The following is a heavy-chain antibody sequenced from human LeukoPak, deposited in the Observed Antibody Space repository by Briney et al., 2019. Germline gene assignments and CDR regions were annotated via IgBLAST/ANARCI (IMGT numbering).Heavy chain of an antibody. CDR3: ARDKLGRGVITATIDY. Sequence: PGRALRLSCAASGFTFSSYGMHSVRQAPGKGLEWVAVIWYDGSNKYYADSVKGRFTISRDNSKNTLYLQMNSLRAEDTAVYYCARDKLGRGVITATIDYWGQGNLVTVSS. V-gene: IGHV3-33*01. J-gene: IGHJ4*02. CDR1: GFTFSSYG. CDR2: IWYDGSNK. D-gene: IGHD3-10*01.